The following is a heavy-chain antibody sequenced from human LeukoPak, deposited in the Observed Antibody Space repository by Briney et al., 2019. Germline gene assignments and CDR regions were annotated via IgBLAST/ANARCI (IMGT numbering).Heavy chain of an antibody. CDR2: INGDGSST. D-gene: IGHD7-27*01. CDR3: ARDSLGWTHDY. J-gene: IGHJ4*02. V-gene: IGHV3-74*01. CDR1: GFTFSRYW. Sequence: PGGSLRLSCAASGFTFSRYWMHWVHPVPGKGLVWVSRINGDGSSTNYADSVKRRVTISRDNAKNTLFLQMNSLRAEDAAVYYCARDSLGWTHDYWGPGTLVTVSS.